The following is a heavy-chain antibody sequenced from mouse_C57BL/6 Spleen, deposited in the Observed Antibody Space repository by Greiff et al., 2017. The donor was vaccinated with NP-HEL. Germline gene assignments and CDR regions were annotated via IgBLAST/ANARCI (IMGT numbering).Heavy chain of an antibody. J-gene: IGHJ2*01. CDR2: IYPSDSET. V-gene: IGHV1-61*01. Sequence: VQLQQPGAELVRPGSSVKLSCKASGYTFTSYWMDWVKQRPGQGLEWIGNIYPSDSETHYNQKFKDKATLTVDKSSSTAYMQLSSLTSEDSAVYYCARDGSSYFDYWGQGTTLTVSS. D-gene: IGHD1-1*01. CDR3: ARDGSSYFDY. CDR1: GYTFTSYW.